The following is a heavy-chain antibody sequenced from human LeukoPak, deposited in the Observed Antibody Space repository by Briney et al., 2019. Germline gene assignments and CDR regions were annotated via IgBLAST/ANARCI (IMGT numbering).Heavy chain of an antibody. CDR1: GGSISSYY. J-gene: IGHJ6*03. D-gene: IGHD2-2*01. CDR3: ARGVVPAAITWGYYYMGV. Sequence: PSETLSLTCTVSGGSISSYYWCWIRQPAGKGLEWIGRIYTSGSTNYNPSLKSRVTMSVDTSKNQFSLKLSSVTAADTAVYYCARGVVPAAITWGYYYMGVWGKGTTVTVSS. V-gene: IGHV4-4*07. CDR2: IYTSGST.